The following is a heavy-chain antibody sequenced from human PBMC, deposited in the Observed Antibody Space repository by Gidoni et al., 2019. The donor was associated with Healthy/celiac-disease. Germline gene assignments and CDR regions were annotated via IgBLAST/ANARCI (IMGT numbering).Heavy chain of an antibody. CDR3: ARAVTTVVTPGAFDI. D-gene: IGHD4-17*01. CDR1: GGTFSSYA. V-gene: IGHV1-69*01. Sequence: QVLLVQSGAEVKKPGSSVKVSCKASGGTFSSYAISWGRQAPGQGLEWMGGVIPIFGTANYAQKFQGRVTITADESTSTAYMELSSLRSEDTAVYYCARAVTTVVTPGAFDIWGQGTMVTVSS. CDR2: VIPIFGTA. J-gene: IGHJ3*02.